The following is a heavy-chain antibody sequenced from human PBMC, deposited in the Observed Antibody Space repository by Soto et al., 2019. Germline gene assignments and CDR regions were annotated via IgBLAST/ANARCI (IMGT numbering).Heavy chain of an antibody. J-gene: IGHJ6*02. D-gene: IGHD3-10*01. V-gene: IGHV3-30-3*01. CDR3: ASSITMVRGVNPIYYYYYGMDV. CDR1: GFTFSSYA. CDR2: ISYDGSNK. Sequence: GGSLRLSCAASGFTFSSYAMHWVRQAPGKGLEWVAVISYDGSNKYYADSVKGRFTISRDNSKNTLYLQMNSLRAEDTAVYYCASSITMVRGVNPIYYYYYGMDVWGQGTTVTVSS.